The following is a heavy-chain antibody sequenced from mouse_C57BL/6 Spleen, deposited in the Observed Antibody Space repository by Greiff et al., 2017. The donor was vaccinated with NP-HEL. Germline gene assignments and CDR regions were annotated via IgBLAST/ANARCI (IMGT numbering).Heavy chain of an antibody. D-gene: IGHD1-1*01. V-gene: IGHV5-4*01. J-gene: IGHJ1*03. Sequence: EVKLQESGGGLVKPGGSLKLSCAASGFTFSSYAMSWVRQTPEKRLEWVATISDGGSYTYYPDNVKGRFTISRDNAKNNLYLQMSHLKSEDTAMYYCARDKDYEGYFDVWGTGTTVTVSS. CDR1: GFTFSSYA. CDR3: ARDKDYEGYFDV. CDR2: ISDGGSYT.